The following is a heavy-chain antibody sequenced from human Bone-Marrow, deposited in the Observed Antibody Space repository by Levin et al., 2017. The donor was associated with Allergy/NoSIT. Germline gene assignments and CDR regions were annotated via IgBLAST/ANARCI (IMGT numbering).Heavy chain of an antibody. CDR2: ISSSGSTI. Sequence: GESLKISCAASGFTFSSYEMNWVRQAPGKGLEWVSYISSSGSTIYYADSVKGRFTISRDNAKNSLYLQMNSLRAEDTAVYYCARGELELPLYYYYGMDVWGQGTTVTVSS. CDR3: ARGELELPLYYYYGMDV. J-gene: IGHJ6*02. D-gene: IGHD1-7*01. V-gene: IGHV3-48*03. CDR1: GFTFSSYE.